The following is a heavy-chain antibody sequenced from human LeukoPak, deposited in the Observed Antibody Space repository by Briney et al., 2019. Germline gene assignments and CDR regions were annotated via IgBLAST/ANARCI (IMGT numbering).Heavy chain of an antibody. CDR1: GFTFSSYE. CDR2: ISSSGSTI. Sequence: GGSLRLSCAASGFTFSSYEMNWVRQAPGKGLEWVSYISSSGSTIYYADSVKGRFTISRDNSKNTLYLQMNSLRAEDTAVYYCAKKYNTGLDPWGQGTLVTVSS. D-gene: IGHD1-14*01. J-gene: IGHJ5*02. CDR3: AKKYNTGLDP. V-gene: IGHV3-48*03.